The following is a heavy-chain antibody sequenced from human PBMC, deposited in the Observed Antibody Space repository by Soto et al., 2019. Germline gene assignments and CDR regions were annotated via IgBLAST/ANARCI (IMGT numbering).Heavy chain of an antibody. CDR1: GGTFSSYA. CDR3: ASPLAYCGGDFFNFDS. J-gene: IGHJ4*02. V-gene: IGHV1-69*13. Sequence: SVKVSCKASGGTFSSYAISWVRQAPGQGLEWMGGIIPIFGTANYAQKFQGRVTITADESTSTAYMELSSLRSEDTAVYYCASPLAYCGGDFFNFDSWGQGTLVTVSS. D-gene: IGHD2-21*02. CDR2: IIPIFGTA.